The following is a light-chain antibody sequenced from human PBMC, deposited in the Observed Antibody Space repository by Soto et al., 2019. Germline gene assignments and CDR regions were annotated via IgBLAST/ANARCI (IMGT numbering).Light chain of an antibody. J-gene: IGKJ2*01. CDR1: QSITTW. CDR3: QRYNDYQYM. Sequence: DIQMTQSPSTLSASVGDRVTITCRASQSITTWLAWYQQKPGKDPKLLVYKATNIKSGVPSRFSGSGSGTEFSLPISSLQPDDFATYYCQRYNDYQYMFGQGTKLEIK. V-gene: IGKV1-5*03. CDR2: KAT.